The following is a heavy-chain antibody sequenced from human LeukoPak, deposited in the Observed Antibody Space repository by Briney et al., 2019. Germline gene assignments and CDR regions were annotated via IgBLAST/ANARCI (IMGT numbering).Heavy chain of an antibody. D-gene: IGHD3-9*01. CDR2: ISSSSSYI. CDR1: GFTFSSYS. CDR3: ARGLRYFDWLFATFDY. J-gene: IGHJ4*02. V-gene: IGHV3-21*01. Sequence: GGSLRLSCAASGFTFSSYSMNWVRQAPGKGLEWASSISSSSSYIYYADSVKGRFTISRDNAKNSLYLQMNSLRAEDTAVYYCARGLRYFDWLFATFDYWGQGTLVTVSS.